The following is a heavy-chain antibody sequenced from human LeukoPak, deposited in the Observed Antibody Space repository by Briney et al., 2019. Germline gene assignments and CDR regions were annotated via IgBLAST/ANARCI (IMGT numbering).Heavy chain of an antibody. CDR2: ISGSGRNT. J-gene: IGHJ4*02. V-gene: IGHV3-23*01. Sequence: GGSLRLSCAASGFSFSSHSVYWVRQAPGKGLEWISLISGSGRNTKYADSVKGRFTTSRDNSKSTLYLQMNSLRAEDTAVYYCAKGPRWLGIAYFDYWGQGTLVTVSS. CDR1: GFSFSSHS. CDR3: AKGPRWLGIAYFDY. D-gene: IGHD5-24*01.